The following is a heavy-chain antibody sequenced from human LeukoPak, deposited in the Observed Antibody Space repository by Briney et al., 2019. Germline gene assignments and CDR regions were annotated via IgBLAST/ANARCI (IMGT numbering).Heavy chain of an antibody. Sequence: SETLSLTCTVSGGSISSYYWSWIRQPPGKGLEWIGYIYYSGSTNYNPSLKSRVTISVDTSKNQFSLKLSSVTAADTAVYYCARKAMVPDYWGQGTLVTVSS. CDR3: ARKAMVPDY. D-gene: IGHD5-18*01. CDR1: GGSISSYY. CDR2: IYYSGST. V-gene: IGHV4-59*12. J-gene: IGHJ4*02.